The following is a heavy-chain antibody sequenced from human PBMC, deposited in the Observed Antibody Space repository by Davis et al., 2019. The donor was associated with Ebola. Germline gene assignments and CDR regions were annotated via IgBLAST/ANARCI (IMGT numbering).Heavy chain of an antibody. D-gene: IGHD4-17*01. V-gene: IGHV4-61*08. CDR3: ARGDYAGSSFDY. J-gene: IGHJ4*02. CDR1: GGSVSSGGYY. Sequence: MPSETLSLTCTVSGGSVSSGGYYWNWIRQPPGKGLEWIGYIYYSRSTDYNPSLKSRVTLSVDRSTNQFSLKLTSVTAADTAVYYCARGDYAGSSFDYWGQGTLVTVSS. CDR2: IYYSRST.